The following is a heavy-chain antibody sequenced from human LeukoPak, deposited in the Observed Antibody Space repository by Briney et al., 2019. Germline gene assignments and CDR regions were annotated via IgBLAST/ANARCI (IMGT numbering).Heavy chain of an antibody. CDR3: AKLLGDVTTFDY. CDR1: GFTFSRSW. Sequence: GESLRLSCAASGFTFSRSWVTWVRQAPGKGLEWVASINQDGSVKHYMDSVKGRFTISRDNSNHSLFLQMNSLSADDTAVYYCAKLLGDVTTFDYWGQGTLVTVSS. J-gene: IGHJ4*02. D-gene: IGHD3-16*01. V-gene: IGHV3-7*01. CDR2: INQDGSVK.